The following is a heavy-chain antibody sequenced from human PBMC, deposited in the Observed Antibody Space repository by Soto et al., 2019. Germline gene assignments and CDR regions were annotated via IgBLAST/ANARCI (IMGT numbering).Heavy chain of an antibody. Sequence: SETLSLTCAVYGESFSGHIWTWIRQTPGKGLQWIGQINHSGSASYNPSLKSRVAISVDTSKNQFSLQLTSVTAADSGVYYCRRSSRYGTDVWGQGTTVTVSS. V-gene: IGHV4-34*01. J-gene: IGHJ6*02. CDR3: RRSSRYGTDV. D-gene: IGHD6-13*01. CDR1: GESFSGHI. CDR2: INHSGSA.